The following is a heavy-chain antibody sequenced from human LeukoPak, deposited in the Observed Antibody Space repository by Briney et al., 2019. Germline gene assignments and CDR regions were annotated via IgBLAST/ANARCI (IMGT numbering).Heavy chain of an antibody. CDR1: GFTFGDYA. Sequence: GGSLRLSCTASGFTFGDYAMSWIRQAPGKGLEWVGFIRSKAYGETADYAASVKGRFTISRDDSKAIAYLQMNSLKTEDTAVYHRTRDRGAYNLYNYWGQGTLVTVSS. CDR2: IRSKAYGETA. J-gene: IGHJ4*02. V-gene: IGHV3-49*03. CDR3: TRDRGAYNLYNY. D-gene: IGHD1-1*01.